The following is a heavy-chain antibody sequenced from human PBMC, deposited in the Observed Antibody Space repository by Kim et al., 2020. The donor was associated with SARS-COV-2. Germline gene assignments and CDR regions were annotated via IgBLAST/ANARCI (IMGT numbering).Heavy chain of an antibody. Sequence: SETLSLTCTVSDGSIRDYYWSWFRQPPGKGLEWIGYVFSSGTTNYNPSLESRLTISVDTSKNQFSLRLRSVTAADTAVYYGARRDTRGYYSLWGRGSLVTVSS. J-gene: IGHJ4*02. CDR3: ARRDTRGYYSL. CDR2: VFSSGTT. CDR1: DGSIRDYY. D-gene: IGHD3-22*01. V-gene: IGHV4-59*01.